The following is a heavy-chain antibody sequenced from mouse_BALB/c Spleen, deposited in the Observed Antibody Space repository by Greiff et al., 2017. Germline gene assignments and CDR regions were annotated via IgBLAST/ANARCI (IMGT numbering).Heavy chain of an antibody. CDR2: ISYSGST. CDR1: GYSITSDYA. Sequence: EVQLQESGPGLVKPSQSLSLTCTVTGYSITSDYAWNWIRQFPGNKLEWMGYISYSGSTSYNPSLKSRISITRDTSKNQFFLQLNSVTTEDTATYYCARGDYGSRPHWYFDVWGAGTTVTVSS. J-gene: IGHJ1*01. V-gene: IGHV3-2*02. D-gene: IGHD1-1*01. CDR3: ARGDYGSRPHWYFDV.